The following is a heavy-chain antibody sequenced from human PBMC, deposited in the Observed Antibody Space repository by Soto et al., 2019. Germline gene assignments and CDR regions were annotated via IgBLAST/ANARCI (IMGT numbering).Heavy chain of an antibody. V-gene: IGHV1-18*01. CDR1: GYTFTSYG. CDR3: ARDSDYYGSGSYSDY. CDR2: ISAYNGNT. J-gene: IGHJ4*02. Sequence: GASVKVSCKASGYTFTSYGISWVRQAPGQGLEWMGWISAYNGNTNYAQKLQGRVTMTTDTSTSTAYMELRSLRSDDTAVYYCARDSDYYGSGSYSDYWGQGTLVTVSS. D-gene: IGHD3-10*01.